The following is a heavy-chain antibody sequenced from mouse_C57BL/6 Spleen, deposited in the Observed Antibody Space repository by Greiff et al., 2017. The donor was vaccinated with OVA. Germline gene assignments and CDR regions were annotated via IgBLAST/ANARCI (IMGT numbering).Heavy chain of an antibody. V-gene: IGHV3-6*01. D-gene: IGHD2-4*01. CDR3: AREGDYSYYAMDY. CDR1: GYSITSGYY. J-gene: IGHJ4*01. CDR2: ISYDGSN. Sequence: EVQLQESGPGLVKPSQSLSLTCSVTGYSITSGYYWNWIRQFPGNKLEWLGYISYDGSNNYNPSLKNRISITRDTSKNQFFLKLNSVTTEDTATYYCAREGDYSYYAMDYWGQGTSVTVSS.